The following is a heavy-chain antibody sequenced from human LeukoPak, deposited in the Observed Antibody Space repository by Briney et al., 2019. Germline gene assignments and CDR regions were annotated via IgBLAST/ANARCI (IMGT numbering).Heavy chain of an antibody. CDR1: GFTFSTYS. V-gene: IGHV3-21*01. Sequence: GGSLRLSCAASGFTFSTYSMNWVRQAPGKGLERVSSISSSSSYIYYADSVKGRFTISRDNAKNSLYLQMNSLRAEDTAVYYCARGPRNSSSYQYFQHWGQGTLVTVSS. J-gene: IGHJ1*01. D-gene: IGHD6-13*01. CDR3: ARGPRNSSSYQYFQH. CDR2: ISSSSSYI.